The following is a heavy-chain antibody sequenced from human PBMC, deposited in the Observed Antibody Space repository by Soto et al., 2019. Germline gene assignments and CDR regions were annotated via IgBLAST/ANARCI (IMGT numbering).Heavy chain of an antibody. V-gene: IGHV5-10-1*01. CDR2: IDPSDSYT. Sequence: GESLKVSCRGSGYRFTSYCISWVRQIPWKGLEWMGRIDPSDSYTNYSPSFQGHVTISADKSISTAYLQWSSLKASDTAMYYCARDIVVVPATHARYYYAMDFWGKGNTGTIST. J-gene: IGHJ6*04. CDR1: GYRFTSYC. D-gene: IGHD2-2*01. CDR3: ARDIVVVPATHARYYYAMDF.